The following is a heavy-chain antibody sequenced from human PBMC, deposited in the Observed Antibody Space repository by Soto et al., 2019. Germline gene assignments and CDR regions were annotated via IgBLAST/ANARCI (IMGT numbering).Heavy chain of an antibody. CDR3: AREATVGTTTGFFDY. J-gene: IGHJ4*02. CDR1: GYSFPTHW. V-gene: IGHV5-51*01. Sequence: EVQLVQSGAEVTEPGESLKISCKGSGYSFPTHWIGWVRQMPGKGLEWMGIIYPGDSDTRYSPSFQGQVTISVDKSINTAYLQWSTLKASDTAMYYCAREATVGTTTGFFDYWGQGTLVTVSS. CDR2: IYPGDSDT. D-gene: IGHD1-26*01.